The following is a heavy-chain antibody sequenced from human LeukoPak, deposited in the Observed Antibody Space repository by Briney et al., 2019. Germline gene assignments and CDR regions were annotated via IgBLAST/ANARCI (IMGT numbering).Heavy chain of an antibody. V-gene: IGHV3-30*02. CDR1: GFTFGSYG. D-gene: IGHD3-10*01. Sequence: PGGSLRLSCAASGFTFGSYGMHWVRQAPGKGLEWVTFIQYDGSKKYYADSVKGRFTISRDNSKNTLYLEMNSLRAEDTAVYYCAKDIGSYYDYWGQGILVTVSS. CDR2: IQYDGSKK. J-gene: IGHJ4*02. CDR3: AKDIGSYYDY.